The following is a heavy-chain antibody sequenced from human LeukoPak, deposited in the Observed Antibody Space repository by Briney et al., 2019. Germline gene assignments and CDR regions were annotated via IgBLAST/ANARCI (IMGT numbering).Heavy chain of an antibody. D-gene: IGHD4-23*01. V-gene: IGHV4-39*07. Sequence: SETLSLTCTVSGGSISSSSYYWGWIRQPPGKGLEWIGSIYYSGSTYYNPSLKSRVTISVDTSKNQFSLKLNSVTAADTAVYYCATSTVVASYYYYGMDVWGQGTTVTVSS. CDR1: GGSISSSSYY. J-gene: IGHJ6*02. CDR2: IYYSGST. CDR3: ATSTVVASYYYYGMDV.